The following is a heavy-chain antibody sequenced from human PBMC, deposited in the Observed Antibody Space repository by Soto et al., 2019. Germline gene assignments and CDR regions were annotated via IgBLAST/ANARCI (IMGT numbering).Heavy chain of an antibody. Sequence: LSLTCTVSGGSISSYYWSWIRQPPGKGLEWIGYIYYIGSTNYNPSLKSRVTISVDTSKNQFSLKLSSVTAADTAVYYCARGIRRQLRNWFDPWGQGALVTVAS. CDR2: IYYIGST. D-gene: IGHD2-2*01. CDR1: GGSISSYY. V-gene: IGHV4-59*01. CDR3: ARGIRRQLRNWFDP. J-gene: IGHJ5*02.